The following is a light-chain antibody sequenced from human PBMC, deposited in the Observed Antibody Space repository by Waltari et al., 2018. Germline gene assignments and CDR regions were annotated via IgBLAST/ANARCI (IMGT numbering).Light chain of an antibody. CDR3: SSYAGSNHLL. J-gene: IGLJ2*01. Sequence: PSASGSPGQSVTISCTGTSIDIGDYNYVSWYQQHPGKAPKLIISDVSKRPSGVPDRFSGSKSGNTASLTVSGLQAADEADYYCSSYAGSNHLLFGGGTKLTVL. CDR2: DVS. CDR1: SIDIGDYNY. V-gene: IGLV2-8*01.